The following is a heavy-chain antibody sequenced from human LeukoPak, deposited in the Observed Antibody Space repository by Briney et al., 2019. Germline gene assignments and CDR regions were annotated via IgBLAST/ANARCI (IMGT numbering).Heavy chain of an antibody. CDR1: GFTVSSNY. J-gene: IGHJ6*03. CDR2: IYSGGST. Sequence: GGSLRLSCAASGFTVSSNYMSWVRQAPRKGLEWVSVIYSGGSTYYADSVKGRFTISRDNSKNTLSLQMNSLRAEDTAVYYCAKDTVKVKTISRVPHYMDVWGKGNTVTISS. D-gene: IGHD5-12*01. V-gene: IGHV3-66*02. CDR3: AKDTVKVKTISRVPHYMDV.